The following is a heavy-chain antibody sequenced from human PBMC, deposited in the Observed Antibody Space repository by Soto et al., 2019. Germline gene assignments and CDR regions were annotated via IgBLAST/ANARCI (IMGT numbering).Heavy chain of an antibody. J-gene: IGHJ4*02. V-gene: IGHV3-33*01. Sequence: GGSLRLSCAASGFTFSSYGMHWVRQAPGKGLEWVAVIWYDGSNKYYADSVKGRFTISRDNSKNTLYLQMNSLRAEDTAVYYCARDWRAGIAVAGTFDYWGQGTLVTVSS. CDR1: GFTFSSYG. CDR3: ARDWRAGIAVAGTFDY. D-gene: IGHD6-19*01. CDR2: IWYDGSNK.